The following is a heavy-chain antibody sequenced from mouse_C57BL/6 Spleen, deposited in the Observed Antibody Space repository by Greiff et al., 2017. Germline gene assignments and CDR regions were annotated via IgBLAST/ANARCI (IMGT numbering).Heavy chain of an antibody. CDR2: INPNYGTT. V-gene: IGHV1-39*01. Sequence: VQLQQSGPELVKPGASVKISCKASGYSFTDYNMNWVKQSNGKSLEWIGVINPNYGTTSYNQKFKGKATLTVDQSSSTAYMQLNSLTSEDSAVYYCARGGFTTVVAHYYAMDYWGQGTSVTVSS. CDR3: ARGGFTTVVAHYYAMDY. CDR1: GYSFTDYN. J-gene: IGHJ4*01. D-gene: IGHD1-1*01.